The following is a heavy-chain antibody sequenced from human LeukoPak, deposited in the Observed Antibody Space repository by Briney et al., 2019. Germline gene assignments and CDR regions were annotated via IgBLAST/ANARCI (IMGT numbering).Heavy chain of an antibody. CDR1: GFTFSSYA. Sequence: GRSLRLSCAASGFTFSSYAMHWVRQAPGKGLEWVSSISSSSSYIYYADSVKGRFTISRDNAKNSLYLQMNSLRAEDTAVYYCARDHYDILTGYHPFDYWGQGTLVTVSS. CDR3: ARDHYDILTGYHPFDY. D-gene: IGHD3-9*01. V-gene: IGHV3-21*01. J-gene: IGHJ4*02. CDR2: ISSSSSYI.